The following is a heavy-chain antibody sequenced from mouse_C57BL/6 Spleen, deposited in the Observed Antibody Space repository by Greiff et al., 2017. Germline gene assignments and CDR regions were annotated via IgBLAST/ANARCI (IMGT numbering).Heavy chain of an antibody. CDR2: IRNKANGSTT. D-gene: IGHD1-1*01. CDR3: ARDTAPRYYGSSLDY. V-gene: IGHV7-3*01. Sequence: DVQLQESGGGLVQPGGSLSLSCAASGFTFTDYYMSWVRQPPGKALAWLGFIRNKANGSTTEYSASVKGRFTISRDNFQSILYLQMNALRAEDSDTYFCARDTAPRYYGSSLDYWGQGTTLTVSS. J-gene: IGHJ2*01. CDR1: GFTFTDYY.